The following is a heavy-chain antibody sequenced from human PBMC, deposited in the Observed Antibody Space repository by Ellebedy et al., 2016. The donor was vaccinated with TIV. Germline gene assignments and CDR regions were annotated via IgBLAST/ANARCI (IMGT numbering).Heavy chain of an antibody. CDR2: INGDGSNI. CDR3: ARDPDTGAGWYFDL. D-gene: IGHD1-14*01. CDR1: GFTFSSSW. Sequence: PGGSLRLSCAASGFTFSSSWVHWVRQVPGKGLVWVARINGDGSNIGYADSVKGRFPISRDNAKSTLYLQRNSLRAEDTAVYYCARDPDTGAGWYFDLWGRGTLVTVSS. J-gene: IGHJ2*01. V-gene: IGHV3-74*01.